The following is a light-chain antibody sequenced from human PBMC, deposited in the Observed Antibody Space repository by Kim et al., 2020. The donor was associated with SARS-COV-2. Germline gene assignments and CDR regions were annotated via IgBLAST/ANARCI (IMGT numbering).Light chain of an antibody. Sequence: QSALTQPRSVSGSPGQSVTISCTGTSSDVGGYNYVSWYQQHQGKAPKLMIYDVSERPSGVPDRFSGSKSGNTASLTISGLQAEDEADYYCCSYAGSPPYVFGTGTKVTVL. CDR3: CSYAGSPPYV. J-gene: IGLJ1*01. CDR1: SSDVGGYNY. V-gene: IGLV2-11*01. CDR2: DVS.